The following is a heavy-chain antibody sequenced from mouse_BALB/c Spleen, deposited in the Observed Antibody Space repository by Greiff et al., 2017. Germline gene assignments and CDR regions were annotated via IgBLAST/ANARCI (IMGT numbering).Heavy chain of an antibody. CDR3: ARDEITTAPHAMDY. CDR1: GFSLTSYG. D-gene: IGHD1-2*01. J-gene: IGHJ4*01. V-gene: IGHV2-9*02. Sequence: VAPSQSLSITCTVSGFSLTSYGVHWVRQPPGKGLEWLGVIWAGGSTNYNSALMSRLSISKDNSKSQVFLKMNSLQTDDTAMYYCARDEITTAPHAMDYWGQGTSVTVSS. CDR2: IWAGGST.